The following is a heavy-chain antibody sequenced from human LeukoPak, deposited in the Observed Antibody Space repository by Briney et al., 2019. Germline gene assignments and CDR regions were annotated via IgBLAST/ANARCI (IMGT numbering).Heavy chain of an antibody. J-gene: IGHJ4*02. D-gene: IGHD6-13*01. Sequence: GASVKVSCKASGYPFTSYDINWVRQATGQGREWMGWMNPNSGNIVYAQKFQGRVTMTRSTPINTAYMELSSLRSEDTAMYYCARWAVSNGSSWYYCFDYWGQGTMVTVSS. CDR3: ARWAVSNGSSWYYCFDY. CDR2: MNPNSGNI. V-gene: IGHV1-8*01. CDR1: GYPFTSYD.